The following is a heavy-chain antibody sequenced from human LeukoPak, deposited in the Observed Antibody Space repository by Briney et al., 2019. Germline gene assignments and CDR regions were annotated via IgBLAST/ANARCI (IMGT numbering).Heavy chain of an antibody. CDR2: ISSFGSNI. CDR3: ASAPFGWFDP. J-gene: IGHJ5*02. D-gene: IGHD2/OR15-2a*01. CDR1: GFTFSGYS. V-gene: IGHV3-48*02. Sequence: GGSLRLSCAASGFTFSGYSMNWVRQAPGKGLEWVSYISSFGSNIYYADSVKGRFTISRDNAKNSLYLQMNSLRDEDTAVYYCASAPFGWFDPWGQGTLVTVSS.